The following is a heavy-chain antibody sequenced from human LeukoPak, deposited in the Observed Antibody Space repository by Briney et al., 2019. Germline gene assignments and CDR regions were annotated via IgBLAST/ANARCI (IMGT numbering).Heavy chain of an antibody. D-gene: IGHD3-22*01. CDR2: ISYDGSNK. Sequence: GGCLRLSCAASGFTFSSYGMHWVRQAPGKGLEWMAVISYDGSNKYYADSVKGRFTISRDNSKNTLYLQMNSLRAEDTAVYYCAKDSSYYYDSSGYYYTDYWGQGTLVTVSS. V-gene: IGHV3-30*18. CDR1: GFTFSSYG. J-gene: IGHJ4*02. CDR3: AKDSSYYYDSSGYYYTDY.